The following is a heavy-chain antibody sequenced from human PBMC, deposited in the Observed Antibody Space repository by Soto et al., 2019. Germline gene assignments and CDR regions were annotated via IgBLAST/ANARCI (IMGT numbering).Heavy chain of an antibody. CDR2: IYHSGST. CDR1: GGSISSGGYS. CDR3: ARDGSRGYDEPYYFDY. J-gene: IGHJ4*02. V-gene: IGHV4-30-2*01. D-gene: IGHD5-12*01. Sequence: SETLSLTCAVSGGSISSGGYSWSWIRQPPGKGLEWIGYIYHSGSTYYNPSLKSRVTISVDRSKNQFSLKLSSVTAADTAVYYCARDGSRGYDEPYYFDYWGQGTLVTVSS.